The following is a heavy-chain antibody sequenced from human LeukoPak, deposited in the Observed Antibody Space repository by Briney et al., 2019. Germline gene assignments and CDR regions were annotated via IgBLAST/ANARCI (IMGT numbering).Heavy chain of an antibody. D-gene: IGHD1-26*01. CDR2: IGTAGDT. J-gene: IGHJ4*02. V-gene: IGHV3-13*01. CDR3: VRQQTPHGNFNY. Sequence: GGSLRLSCATSGFTFSNHAMHWVRQATGKGLEWVSAIGTAGDTFYPGSVKGRFTISRENAKNSLSLQMNSLRAEDTAVYYCVRQQTPHGNFNYWGQGTLVTVSS. CDR1: GFTFSNHA.